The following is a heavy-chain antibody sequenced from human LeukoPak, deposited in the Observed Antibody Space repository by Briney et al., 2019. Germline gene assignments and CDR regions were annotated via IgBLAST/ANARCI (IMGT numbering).Heavy chain of an antibody. J-gene: IGHJ4*02. D-gene: IGHD3-3*01. CDR2: IYYSGST. Sequence: SETLSLTCTVSGGSISSYYWSWIRQPPGKGLEWIGYIYYSGSTNYNPSLKSRVSISLDTSKNQFSLKLSSVTAADTAVYYCARDYYDFWSGYVAFDYRGQGTLVTVSS. CDR1: GGSISSYY. CDR3: ARDYYDFWSGYVAFDY. V-gene: IGHV4-59*01.